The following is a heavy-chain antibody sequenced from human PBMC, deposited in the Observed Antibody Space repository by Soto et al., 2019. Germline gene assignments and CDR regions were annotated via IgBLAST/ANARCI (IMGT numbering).Heavy chain of an antibody. CDR2: ITAFNGNT. D-gene: IGHD3-3*01. V-gene: IGHV1-18*01. CDR1: GYTFTDYG. CDR3: ARISQSDFWSGYYYFFDY. J-gene: IGHJ4*02. Sequence: QVHLVQSGAEVEKPGASVKVSCKASGYTFTDYGISWVRQAPGQGRQWMGWITAFNGNTKYAQQFQGRVTMTTDTSTSTAYMALRSLESDDTAVYYCARISQSDFWSGYYYFFDYWCQGTLVTVSS.